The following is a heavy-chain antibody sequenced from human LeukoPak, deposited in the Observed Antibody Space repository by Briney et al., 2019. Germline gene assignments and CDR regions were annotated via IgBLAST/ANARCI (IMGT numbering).Heavy chain of an antibody. J-gene: IGHJ4*02. CDR1: GFTFSSYA. CDR3: AKEKGYCSSTSCYYFDY. CDR2: ISGSGGST. V-gene: IGHV3-23*01. Sequence: PGGSLRLSCAASGFTFSSYAMSWVRQAPGKGLEWVSAISGSGGSTYYADSVKGRFTISRDNSKNTLYLQMNSLRAEDTAVYYCAKEKGYCSSTSCYYFDYWGQGTLVTVSS. D-gene: IGHD2-2*01.